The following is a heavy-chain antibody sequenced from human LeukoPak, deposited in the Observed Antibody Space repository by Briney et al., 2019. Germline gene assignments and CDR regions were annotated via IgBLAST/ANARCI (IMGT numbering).Heavy chain of an antibody. D-gene: IGHD6-19*01. V-gene: IGHV1-8*03. CDR3: ARDGVLAVAGTN. Sequence: ASVQVSCKASGDTFTSYDINWVRQATGQELEWMGWMKPNSGNTGSAQKFQGRVTITRNTSISTAYMELSRLRSDDTAVYYCARDGVLAVAGTNWGQGTLVTVSS. CDR2: MKPNSGNT. J-gene: IGHJ4*02. CDR1: GDTFTSYD.